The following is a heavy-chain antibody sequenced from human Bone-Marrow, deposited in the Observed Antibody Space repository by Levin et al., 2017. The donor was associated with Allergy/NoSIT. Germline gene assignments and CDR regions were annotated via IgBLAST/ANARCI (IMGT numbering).Heavy chain of an antibody. D-gene: IGHD2-2*01. CDR2: INTYNGNT. J-gene: IGHJ5*02. Sequence: ASVKVSCKASGYTFNSYALSWVRQAPGQGLEWLAWINTYNGNTNYAQKVQGRVTLTTDTSTNTAYMELRSLRSDDTAVYYCARVGGSSTSCYVGNWFDPWGQGTLVAVSS. CDR3: ARVGGSSTSCYVGNWFDP. CDR1: GYTFNSYA. V-gene: IGHV1-18*01.